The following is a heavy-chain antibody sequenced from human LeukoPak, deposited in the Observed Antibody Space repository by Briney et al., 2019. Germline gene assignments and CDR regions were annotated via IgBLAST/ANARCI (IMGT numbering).Heavy chain of an antibody. CDR3: ARLPRYDFWS. J-gene: IGHJ4*02. V-gene: IGHV4-39*01. D-gene: IGHD3-3*01. Sequence: SETLSLTCTVSGASISSSSYYWGWIRQPPGKGLEWIGNIYYSGSTYYNPSLKSRVTISVDTSKNQFSLKLSSVTAADTAVYYCARLPRYDFWSWGQGTLVTVSS. CDR1: GASISSSSYY. CDR2: IYYSGST.